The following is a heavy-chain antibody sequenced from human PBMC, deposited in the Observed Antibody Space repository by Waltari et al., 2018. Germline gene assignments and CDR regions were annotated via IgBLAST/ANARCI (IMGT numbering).Heavy chain of an antibody. J-gene: IGHJ4*02. CDR3: ARHRRLPIFGVSTPGGFDY. V-gene: IGHV4-39*01. D-gene: IGHD3-3*01. CDR2: IYYSGRT. Sequence: QLQLQESGPGLVKPSETLSLTCTVSGGSISSSSYYWGWIRQPPGKGLEWIGSIYYSGRTYYNPSLKSRVTISVDTSKNQFSLKLSSVTAADTAVYYCARHRRLPIFGVSTPGGFDYWGQGTLVTVSS. CDR1: GGSISSSSYY.